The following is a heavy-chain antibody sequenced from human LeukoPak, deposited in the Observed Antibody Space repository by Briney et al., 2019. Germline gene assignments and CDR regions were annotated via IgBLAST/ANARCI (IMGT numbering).Heavy chain of an antibody. D-gene: IGHD6-19*01. J-gene: IGHJ4*02. CDR1: GFTFSSYA. V-gene: IGHV3-23*01. Sequence: GGSLRLSCAASGFTFSSYAMSWVRQAPGKGLEWVSAISGSGSSTYYADSVKGRFTISRDNSKNTLYLQMNSLRAEDTAVYYCAKPRENSSGVGRYFDYWGQETLVTVSS. CDR2: ISGSGSST. CDR3: AKPRENSSGVGRYFDY.